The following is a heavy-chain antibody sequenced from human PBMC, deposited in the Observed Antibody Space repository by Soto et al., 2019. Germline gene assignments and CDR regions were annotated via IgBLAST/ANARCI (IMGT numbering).Heavy chain of an antibody. CDR2: ISAYNGNT. D-gene: IGHD6-6*01. J-gene: IGHJ4*02. CDR3: AREIAARPQRVVYFDY. CDR1: GYTFTSYG. V-gene: IGHV1-18*01. Sequence: QVPLVQSGAEVKKPGASVKVSCKASGYTFTSYGISWVRQAPGQGLEWMGWISAYNGNTNYAQKLQGRVTMTTDTSTSTAYMELKSLRSDDTAVYYCAREIAARPQRVVYFDYWGQGTLVTVSS.